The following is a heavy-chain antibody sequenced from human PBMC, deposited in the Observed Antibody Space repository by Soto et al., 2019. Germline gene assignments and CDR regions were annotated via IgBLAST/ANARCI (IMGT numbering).Heavy chain of an antibody. J-gene: IGHJ4*02. CDR2: TIPIFGRA. CDR3: ARALRGYSYGYVD. CDR1: GGTFTNYV. Sequence: QVQLVQSGAEVKKPGSSVKVSCKASGGTFTNYVINWVRQAPGQGLEWMGGTIPIFGRADYAQKFQGRVTITADESTRTAYMELSSLTSEDTAVYYCARALRGYSYGYVDWGQGTLVTVSS. D-gene: IGHD5-18*01. V-gene: IGHV1-69*01.